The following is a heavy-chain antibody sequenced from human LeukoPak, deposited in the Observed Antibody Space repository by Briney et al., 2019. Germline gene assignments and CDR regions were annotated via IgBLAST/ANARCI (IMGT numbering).Heavy chain of an antibody. CDR2: ISAYNGNT. CDR3: ARDSSAFCSTTSCQDAFDI. J-gene: IGHJ3*02. D-gene: IGHD2-2*01. V-gene: IGHV1-18*01. CDR1: GYTFTSYG. Sequence: ASVKVSCKASGYTFTSYGISWVRQAPGQGLEWMGWISAYNGNTNYAQKFQGRVTMTTDTSTSTAYMELRSLRSDDTAVYYCARDSSAFCSTTSCQDAFDIWGQGTMVTVSS.